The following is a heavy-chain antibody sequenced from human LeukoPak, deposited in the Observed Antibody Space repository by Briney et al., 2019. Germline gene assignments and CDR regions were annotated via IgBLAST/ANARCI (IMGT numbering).Heavy chain of an antibody. CDR3: ATGRSFSSSSPCEY. CDR2: ISYDGSNK. J-gene: IGHJ4*02. CDR1: GFTFSSYG. D-gene: IGHD6-6*01. V-gene: IGHV3-30*03. Sequence: GGSLRLSCAASGFTFSSYGMHWVRQAPGKGLDWVTVISYDGSNKYYADSVKGRFTISRDNSKNTLYLQMNSLRAEDTAVYYCATGRSFSSSSPCEYWGQGTLVTVSS.